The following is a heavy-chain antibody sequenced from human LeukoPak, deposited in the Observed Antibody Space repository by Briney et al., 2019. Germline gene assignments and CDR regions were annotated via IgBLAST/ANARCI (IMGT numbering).Heavy chain of an antibody. CDR1: GFTVDSNY. CDR3: ARDHNYGSDY. D-gene: IGHD5-18*01. Sequence: GGSLRLSCAASGFTVDSNYLSWVRQAPGKGLEWVANIKEDGSEKYYVDSVKGRFTISRDSAKNSLYLQMNSLRVEDTAVYYCARDHNYGSDYWGQGTLVTVSS. V-gene: IGHV3-7*03. CDR2: IKEDGSEK. J-gene: IGHJ4*02.